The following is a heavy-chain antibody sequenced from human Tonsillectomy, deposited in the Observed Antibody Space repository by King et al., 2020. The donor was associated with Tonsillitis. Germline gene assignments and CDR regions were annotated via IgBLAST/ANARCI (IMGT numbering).Heavy chain of an antibody. CDR1: GFTFRSYA. J-gene: IGHJ4*02. D-gene: IGHD3-10*01. CDR2: ISDDGNHK. CDR3: ARPPAYYFGSDIYFEF. V-gene: IGHV3-30-3*01. Sequence: VQLVESGGGVVQPGRSLRLSCAASGFTFRSYAMHWVRQAPGKGLQWVAVISDDGNHKDYADSVKGRFTISRDNSKNTLFLQLNSLRPEDTAVYYCARPPAYYFGSDIYFEFWGQGTLLTVSS.